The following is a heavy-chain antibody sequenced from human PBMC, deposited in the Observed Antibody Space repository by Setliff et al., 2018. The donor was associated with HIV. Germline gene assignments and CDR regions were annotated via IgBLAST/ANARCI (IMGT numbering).Heavy chain of an antibody. Sequence: GGSLRLSCAASGFTFSTYWMHWVRQSPGKGLVWVLRINSDGRSTNYADSVKGRFTMSRDNAKNTLHLQMNSLRAEDTALYYCARGDQTGYYTTYYYYMDLWGKGTTVTVSS. CDR2: INSDGRST. CDR1: GFTFSTYW. J-gene: IGHJ6*03. CDR3: ARGDQTGYYTTYYYYMDL. D-gene: IGHD3-9*01. V-gene: IGHV3-74*01.